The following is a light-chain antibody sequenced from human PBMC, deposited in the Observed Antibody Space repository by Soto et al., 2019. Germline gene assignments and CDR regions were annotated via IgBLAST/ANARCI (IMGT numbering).Light chain of an antibody. CDR1: SSDVGAYSY. Sequence: QSVLTQPASVSGSPGQSITISCTGTSSDVGAYSYVSWYQQHPGKAPKLIIYDVSDRPSGISNRFSGPKSDNTASLTISGLQAEDEAEYYCSSYTSSRTYVFGTGTKLTVL. CDR2: DVS. J-gene: IGLJ1*01. V-gene: IGLV2-14*01. CDR3: SSYTSSRTYV.